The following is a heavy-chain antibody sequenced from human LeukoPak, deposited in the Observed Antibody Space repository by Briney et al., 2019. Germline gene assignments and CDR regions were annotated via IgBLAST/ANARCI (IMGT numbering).Heavy chain of an antibody. J-gene: IGHJ2*01. D-gene: IGHD6-19*01. CDR3: ARVSSGHRMWYFDL. CDR2: IKQDGSEI. CDR1: GFSFGTYW. Sequence: GGSLRLSCAASGFSFGTYWMTWVRQAPGKGLAWVANIKQDGSEIYSVDSVKGRFTISRDNAKNSLYLQMNSLRVDDTAVYYCARVSSGHRMWYFDLWGRGTLVTVSS. V-gene: IGHV3-7*05.